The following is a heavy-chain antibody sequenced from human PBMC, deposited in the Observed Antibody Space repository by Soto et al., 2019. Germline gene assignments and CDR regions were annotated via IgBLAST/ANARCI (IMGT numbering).Heavy chain of an antibody. CDR3: ARGQEGVVATH. J-gene: IGHJ4*02. D-gene: IGHD5-12*01. CDR2: VKDGGHT. Sequence: QVQLQQWGAGLLKPSETLSLNCAVTGGSLSGYYWSWIRQPPGKGLEWIGEVKDGGHTNYSPSLTGRVTISSVPSNNQFSLRLNSVTAADTGVYYCARGQEGVVATHWDQGSLVTVSS. V-gene: IGHV4-34*01. CDR1: GGSLSGYY.